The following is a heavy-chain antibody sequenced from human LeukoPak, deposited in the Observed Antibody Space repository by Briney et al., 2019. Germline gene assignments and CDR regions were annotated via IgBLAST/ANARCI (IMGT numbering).Heavy chain of an antibody. CDR1: GFTFSSYA. CDR2: ISYDGSNK. Sequence: PGGSLRLSCAASGFTFSSYAMHWVRQAPGKGLEWVAVISYDGSNKYYADSVKGRFTISRDNSKNTLYLQMNSLRAEDTAVYYCARSGHCGGDCYYYFDYWGQGTLVTVSS. J-gene: IGHJ4*02. D-gene: IGHD2-21*02. V-gene: IGHV3-30*04. CDR3: ARSGHCGGDCYYYFDY.